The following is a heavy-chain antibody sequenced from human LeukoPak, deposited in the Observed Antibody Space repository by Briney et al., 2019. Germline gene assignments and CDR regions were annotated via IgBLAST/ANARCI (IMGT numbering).Heavy chain of an antibody. Sequence: SETLSLTCAVYGGSFSGYYWSWIRQPPGKGLEWIGEINHSGSTNYNPSLKSRVTISVDTSKNQFSLKLSSVTAADTAVYYCASLWSQTSDCGGNPGDLDYWGQGTLVTVSS. V-gene: IGHV4-34*01. CDR1: GGSFSGYY. CDR3: ASLWSQTSDCGGNPGDLDY. J-gene: IGHJ4*02. D-gene: IGHD4-23*01. CDR2: INHSGST.